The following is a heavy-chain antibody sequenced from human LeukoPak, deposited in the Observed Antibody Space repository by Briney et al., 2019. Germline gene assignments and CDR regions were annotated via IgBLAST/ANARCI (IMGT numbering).Heavy chain of an antibody. D-gene: IGHD3-3*01. J-gene: IGHJ6*02. CDR2: ISAYNGNT. Sequence: GASVKVSFKASGYTFTSYGISWVRQAPGQGLEWMGWISAYNGNTNYAQKLQGRVTMTTDTSTSTAYMELRSLRSDDTAVYYCAREPYYDFWSVTSYYYGMDVRGQGTTVTVSS. CDR1: GYTFTSYG. V-gene: IGHV1-18*01. CDR3: AREPYYDFWSVTSYYYGMDV.